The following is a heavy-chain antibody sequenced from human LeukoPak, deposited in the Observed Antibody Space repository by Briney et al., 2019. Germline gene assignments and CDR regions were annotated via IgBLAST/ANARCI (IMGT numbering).Heavy chain of an antibody. CDR2: ISGSATST. V-gene: IGHV3-23*01. D-gene: IGHD4-11*01. CDR1: GFTFSDYA. CDR3: AKDHMTSNDY. J-gene: IGHJ4*02. Sequence: GGSLRLSCAASGFTFSDYAMCWIRQAPGQGLEWVSTISGSATSTYYADSVKGRFTISRDNSRNTIYLQMHGLRAEDTAIYYCAKDHMTSNDYWGQGTLITVSS.